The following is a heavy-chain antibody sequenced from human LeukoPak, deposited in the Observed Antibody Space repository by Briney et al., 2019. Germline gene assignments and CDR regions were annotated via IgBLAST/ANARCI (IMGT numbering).Heavy chain of an antibody. J-gene: IGHJ4*02. CDR2: ISSSGSTI. CDR1: GFTFSSYE. Sequence: GGSLRLSCAASGFTFSSYEMNWVRQAPGKGLEWVSYISSSGSTIYYADSVKGRFTISRDNAKNSLYLQMNSLRAEDTAVYYCARLIGYYPAFDYWGQGTLVTVSS. V-gene: IGHV3-48*03. CDR3: ARLIGYYPAFDY. D-gene: IGHD1-26*01.